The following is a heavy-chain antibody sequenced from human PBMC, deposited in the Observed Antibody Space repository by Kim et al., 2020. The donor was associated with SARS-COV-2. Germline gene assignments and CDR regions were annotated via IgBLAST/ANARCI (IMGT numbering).Heavy chain of an antibody. J-gene: IGHJ3*02. CDR2: ISSSGFTI. D-gene: IGHD3-22*01. CDR1: GFIFSSYE. V-gene: IGHV3-48*03. CDR3: TREGLSSGYYDAFDI. Sequence: GGSLRLSCAASGFIFSSYEMNWVRQAPGKGLEWVSYISSSGFTIYYADSVKGRFTISRDNAKSSLYLQMNSLRAEDTAVYYCTREGLSSGYYDAFDIWGQGTMVTVSS.